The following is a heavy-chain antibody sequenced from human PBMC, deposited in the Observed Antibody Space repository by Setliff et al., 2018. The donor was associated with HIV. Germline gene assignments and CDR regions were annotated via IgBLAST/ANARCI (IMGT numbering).Heavy chain of an antibody. CDR1: GFTFNTYA. Sequence: GGSLRLSCAASGFTFNTYAMSWVRQAPGKGLEWVSVISGSGGSTFYADSVKGRFTISRDNSKNTLYLHMNSLRAEDTAVYYCARQAHPRGYFDYWGHGTLVTVSS. CDR2: ISGSGGST. J-gene: IGHJ4*01. V-gene: IGHV3-23*01. CDR3: ARQAHPRGYFDY.